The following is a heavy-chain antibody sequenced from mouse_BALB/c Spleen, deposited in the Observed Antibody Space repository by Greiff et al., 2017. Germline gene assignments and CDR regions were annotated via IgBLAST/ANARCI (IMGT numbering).Heavy chain of an antibody. V-gene: IGHV1S22*01. Sequence: LQQPGSELVRPGASVKLSCKASGYTFTSYWMHWVKQRPGQGLEWIGNIYPGSGSTNYDEKFKSKATLTVDTSSSTAYMQLSSLTSEDSAVYYCTRSHLAWFAYWGQGTLVTVSA. CDR2: IYPGSGST. CDR1: GYTFTSYW. J-gene: IGHJ3*01. CDR3: TRSHLAWFAY.